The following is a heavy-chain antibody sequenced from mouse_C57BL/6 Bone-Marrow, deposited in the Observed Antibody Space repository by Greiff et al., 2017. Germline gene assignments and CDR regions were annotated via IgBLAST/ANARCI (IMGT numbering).Heavy chain of an antibody. CDR3: TRGGYGSSPWFAY. V-gene: IGHV14-4*01. CDR1: GFNIKDDY. Sequence: VQLQQSGAELVRPGASVKLSCTASGFNIKDDYMHWVKQRPEQGLEWIGWIDPENGDTEYAAKFQGKATITADTSSNTAYLQLSSLTSEDSAVYCYTRGGYGSSPWFAYWGKGTLVTVSA. D-gene: IGHD1-1*01. CDR2: IDPENGDT. J-gene: IGHJ3*01.